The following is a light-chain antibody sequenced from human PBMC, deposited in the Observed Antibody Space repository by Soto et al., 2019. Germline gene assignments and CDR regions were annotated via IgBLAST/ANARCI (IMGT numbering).Light chain of an antibody. CDR3: QQYGSSIKT. CDR1: QSVSSY. V-gene: IGKV3-20*01. Sequence: EIVLTQSPATLSLSPGERATLSCRASQSVSSYLAWYQQKPGQAPRLLIYDTSTRASGVPDRFSGSGSETDFTLSISRLEPEDFAVYYCQQYGSSIKTFGQGTKVDI. J-gene: IGKJ1*01. CDR2: DTS.